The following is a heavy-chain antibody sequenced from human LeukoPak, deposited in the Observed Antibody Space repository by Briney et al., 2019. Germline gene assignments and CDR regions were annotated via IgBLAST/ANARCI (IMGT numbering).Heavy chain of an antibody. V-gene: IGHV4-31*03. CDR2: IYDSGTT. Sequence: SETLSLTCTVSGVSISSGGYYWNWIRQRPGKGLEWIGYIYDSGTTYSNPSLKSRVTISVDSSENQFSLQLTSVTAADTAVYYCARDNHYFDYWGQGTLVTVSS. D-gene: IGHD1-14*01. CDR3: ARDNHYFDY. CDR1: GVSISSGGYY. J-gene: IGHJ4*02.